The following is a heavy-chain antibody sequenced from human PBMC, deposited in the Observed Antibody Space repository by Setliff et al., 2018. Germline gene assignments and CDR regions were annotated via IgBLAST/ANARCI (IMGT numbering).Heavy chain of an antibody. V-gene: IGHV4-4*07. J-gene: IGHJ6*03. CDR3: AREQWLDPPGYYYMDV. Sequence: SETLSLTCTVSGGSISSYYWSWVRQPAGKGLEWIGHIYIGGSANYNPSLKSRVTMSIGTSKNQFSLKLNSVTAADMAVYYCAREQWLDPPGYYYMDVWAKGTTVTVSS. D-gene: IGHD6-19*01. CDR2: IYIGGSA. CDR1: GGSISSYY.